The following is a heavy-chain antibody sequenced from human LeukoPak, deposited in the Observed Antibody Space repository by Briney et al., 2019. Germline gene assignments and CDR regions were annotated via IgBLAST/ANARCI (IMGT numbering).Heavy chain of an antibody. CDR3: ARPYSEDDYYFYAMDV. Sequence: GGSLRLSCAASGFTFSSYWMHWVRQAPGKGLEWVSYISSSGSTIYYADSVKGRFTISRDNAKNSLYLQMNSLRAEDTAVYYCARPYSEDDYYFYAMDVWGKGTTVTVSS. CDR1: GFTFSSYW. CDR2: ISSSGSTI. J-gene: IGHJ6*04. D-gene: IGHD2-15*01. V-gene: IGHV3-48*04.